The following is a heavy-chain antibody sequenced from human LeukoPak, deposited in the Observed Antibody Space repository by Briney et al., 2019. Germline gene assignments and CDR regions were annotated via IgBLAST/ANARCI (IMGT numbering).Heavy chain of an antibody. CDR1: GYSFTSYY. D-gene: IGHD2-15*01. CDR3: ARNVGSGFDY. Sequence: ASVKVSCKASGYSFTSYYIHLVRQAPGQGLEWMGFIDPSGASTTYVQKFLGRVTMTRDMSTGTVYMELSSLRFEDTAVYYCARNVGSGFDYWGQGTLVTVSS. J-gene: IGHJ4*02. V-gene: IGHV1-46*01. CDR2: IDPSGAST.